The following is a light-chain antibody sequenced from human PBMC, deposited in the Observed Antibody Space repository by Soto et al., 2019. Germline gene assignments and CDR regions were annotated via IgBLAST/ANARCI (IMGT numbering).Light chain of an antibody. CDR1: QSISSW. Sequence: DVQMNLSPSTLSASVGDRVTITCRASQSISSWLAWYQQKPGKAPKLLIYDASSLESGVPSRFSGSGSGTEFTPTISSLQPDDFATYYCQQYNSYWTFGQGTKVDNK. CDR2: DAS. J-gene: IGKJ1*01. CDR3: QQYNSYWT. V-gene: IGKV1-5*01.